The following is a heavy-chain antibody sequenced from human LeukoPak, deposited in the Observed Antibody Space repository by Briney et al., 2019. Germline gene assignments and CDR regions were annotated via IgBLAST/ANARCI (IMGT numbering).Heavy chain of an antibody. CDR3: ARDQLNPNYYDSSGV. Sequence: GASVKVSCKASGYTFTSSGISWVRQAPGQGLEWMGWISAYNGNTNYAQKLQGRVNMTTDTSTSTAYMELRSLRSDYTAVYYCARDQLNPNYYDSSGVWGQGTLVTVSS. J-gene: IGHJ4*02. CDR1: GYTFTSSG. V-gene: IGHV1-18*01. CDR2: ISAYNGNT. D-gene: IGHD3-22*01.